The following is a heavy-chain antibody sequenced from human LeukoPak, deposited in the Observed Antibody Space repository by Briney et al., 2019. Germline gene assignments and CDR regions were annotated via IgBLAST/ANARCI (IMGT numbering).Heavy chain of an antibody. J-gene: IGHJ4*02. V-gene: IGHV1-2*02. CDR3: ARVRYRLAETYIDY. Sequence: ASVKVSCKASGYTFTSYGISWVRQAPGQGLEWMGWINPNSGDTNYAQKFQGRVTMTRDTSISTAYMELSRLRSDDTAVYYCARVRYRLAETYIDYWGQGALVTVSS. CDR1: GYTFTSYG. D-gene: IGHD3-16*01. CDR2: INPNSGDT.